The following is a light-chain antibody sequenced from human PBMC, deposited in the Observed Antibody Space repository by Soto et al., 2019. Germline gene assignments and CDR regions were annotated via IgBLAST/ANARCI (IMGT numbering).Light chain of an antibody. CDR2: DVS. CDR1: SSDDGGYNY. J-gene: IGLJ1*01. V-gene: IGLV2-14*03. CDR3: SSYTTSNTRQIV. Sequence: QSVLTQPASVSGSPGQSITISCTGTSSDDGGYNYVSWYQHHPGKAPKLIIYDVSNRPSGVSIRFSGSKSDTLASLTISGLQPEVEADYHCSSYTTSNTRQIVFGTGTKVTVL.